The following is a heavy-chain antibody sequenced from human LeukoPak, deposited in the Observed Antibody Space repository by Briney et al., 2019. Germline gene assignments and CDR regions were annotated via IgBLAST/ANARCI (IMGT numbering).Heavy chain of an antibody. D-gene: IGHD2-15*01. V-gene: IGHV4-34*01. Sequence: SETLSLTCAVYGGSFSGYYWSWIRQPPGKGLEWIGEINHSGSTNYNPSLKSRVTISVDTSKNQFSLKLSSVTAADAAVYYCARGIFVVVVAARERYFDYWGQGTLVTVSS. J-gene: IGHJ4*02. CDR3: ARGIFVVVVAARERYFDY. CDR2: INHSGST. CDR1: GGSFSGYY.